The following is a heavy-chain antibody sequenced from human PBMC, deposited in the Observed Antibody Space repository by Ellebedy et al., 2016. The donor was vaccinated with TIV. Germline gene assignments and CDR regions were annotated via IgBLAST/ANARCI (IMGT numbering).Heavy chain of an antibody. J-gene: IGHJ4*02. D-gene: IGHD5-18*01. Sequence: AASVKVSCKASGGTFSSYALNWVRQAPGQGLEWMGRIIPIVGIANYAQKFRSRVTITADKSTSTAYMELSSLRSDDTGVYFCARAEDTTMVFHYWGQGTLVTVSS. CDR3: ARAEDTTMVFHY. CDR1: GGTFSSYA. V-gene: IGHV1-69*04. CDR2: IIPIVGIA.